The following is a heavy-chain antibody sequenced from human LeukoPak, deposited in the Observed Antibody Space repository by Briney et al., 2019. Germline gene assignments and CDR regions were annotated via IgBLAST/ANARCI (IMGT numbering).Heavy chain of an antibody. CDR3: ARGRGSSWHRPNAPPDY. CDR2: IYTSGST. J-gene: IGHJ4*02. CDR1: GGSISSYY. D-gene: IGHD6-13*01. Sequence: SETLSLTCTVSGGSISSYYWSWIRQAAGKGLEWIGRIYTSGSTNYNPSLKSRVTMSVDTSKNQFSLKLSSVTAADTAVYYCARGRGSSWHRPNAPPDYWGQGTLVTVSS. V-gene: IGHV4-4*07.